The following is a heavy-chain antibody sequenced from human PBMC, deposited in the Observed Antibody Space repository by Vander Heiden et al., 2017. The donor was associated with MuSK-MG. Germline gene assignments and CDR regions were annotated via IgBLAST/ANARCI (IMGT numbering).Heavy chain of an antibody. CDR1: GGTFSSYA. Sequence: QVQLVQSGAEVKKPGSSVKVSCKASGGTFSSYAIRWVRRAPGQGLEWMGGSIPIFSTANYAQKFQGRVTITADKSTSTAYMELSSLRSEDTAVYYCAGIVTYYYGSGRADPWGQGSLGPVSS. V-gene: IGHV1-69*06. CDR3: AGIVTYYYGSGRADP. D-gene: IGHD3-10*01. J-gene: IGHJ5*02. CDR2: SIPIFSTA.